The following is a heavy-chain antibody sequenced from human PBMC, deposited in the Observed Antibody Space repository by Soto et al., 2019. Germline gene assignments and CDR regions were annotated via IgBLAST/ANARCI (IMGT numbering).Heavy chain of an antibody. J-gene: IGHJ3*02. CDR2: ISAYNGNT. Sequence: ASVKVSCKASGYTFTSYGISWVRQAPGQGLEWMGWISAYNGNTNYAQKLQGRVTMTTDTSTSTAYMELRSLRSDDTAVYYCARDKSFWSGSKSDAFDIWGQGTMVTVSS. D-gene: IGHD3-3*01. V-gene: IGHV1-18*01. CDR3: ARDKSFWSGSKSDAFDI. CDR1: GYTFTSYG.